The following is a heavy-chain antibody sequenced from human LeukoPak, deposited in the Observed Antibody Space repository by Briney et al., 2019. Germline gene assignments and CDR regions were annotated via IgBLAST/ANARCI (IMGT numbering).Heavy chain of an antibody. V-gene: IGHV1-2*02. CDR1: GYTFIDYY. CDR2: INPNSGGT. D-gene: IGHD5-18*01. J-gene: IGHJ4*02. CDR3: AVRRAMDTANYFDY. Sequence: ASVKVSCKASGYTFIDYYMHWVRQAPGQGLEWMGWINPNSGGTNYAQKFQGRVTMTRDTSISTAYMELSRLRSDDTAVYYCAVRRAMDTANYFDYWGQGTLVTVSS.